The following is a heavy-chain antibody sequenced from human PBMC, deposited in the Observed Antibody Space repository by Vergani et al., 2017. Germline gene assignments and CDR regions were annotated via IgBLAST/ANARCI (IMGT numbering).Heavy chain of an antibody. CDR2: FDPEHGEV. V-gene: IGHV1-24*01. J-gene: IGHJ4*02. CDR1: GYSLTELT. CDR3: AILTDYYDSSGYYLDY. Sequence: QVQLVQSGSEVRKPGASVKVSCQVSGYSLTELTIHWVRQAPGKGLEWMGGFDPEHGEVTFAHHILGRVTMTEDRSTDTAYMELSSLRPEDTALYYCAILTDYYDSSGYYLDYWGQGTLVTVSS. D-gene: IGHD3-22*01.